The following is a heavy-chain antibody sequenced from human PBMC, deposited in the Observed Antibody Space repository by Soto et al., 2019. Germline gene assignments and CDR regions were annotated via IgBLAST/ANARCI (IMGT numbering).Heavy chain of an antibody. CDR3: AQGEQLA. CDR1: GFTFSSYG. CDR2: ISYDGSNK. Sequence: PGGSLRLSCAASGFTFSSYGMHWVRQAPGKGLEWVAVISYDGSNKYYADSVKGRFTISRDNSKNTLYLQMNSLRAEDTAVYYCAQGEQLAWGQGTPVTVSS. V-gene: IGHV3-30*03. J-gene: IGHJ5*02. D-gene: IGHD6-6*01.